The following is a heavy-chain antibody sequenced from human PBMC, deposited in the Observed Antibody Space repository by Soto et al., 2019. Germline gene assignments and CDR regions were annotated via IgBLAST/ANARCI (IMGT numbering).Heavy chain of an antibody. CDR3: ATTRYGTIYYGMDV. J-gene: IGHJ6*02. V-gene: IGHV1-18*04. CDR2: ISAYNGNT. CDR1: GYTFTSYG. D-gene: IGHD1-1*01. Sequence: ASVKVSCKASGYTFTSYGISCVRRSPGQGLEWMGWISAYNGNTSYAQKLQGRVTMTTDTSTSTAYMEPRSLRSDDTAVYYCATTRYGTIYYGMDVWGQGTTVTVSS.